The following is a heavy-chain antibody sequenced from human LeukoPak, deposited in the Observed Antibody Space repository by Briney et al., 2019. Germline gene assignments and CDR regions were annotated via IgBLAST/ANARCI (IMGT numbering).Heavy chain of an antibody. CDR1: GFTFSDYS. D-gene: IGHD6-13*01. CDR3: ARVRQRLVAYGMDV. CDR2: ISSSSTYI. Sequence: GGSLRLSCAASGFTFSDYSMNWVRQAPGKGLEWVSSISSSSTYIYYADSVKGRFTISRDNAKNSLYLQMNSLRAGDTAVYYCARVRQRLVAYGMDVWGQGTTVTVSS. J-gene: IGHJ6*02. V-gene: IGHV3-21*01.